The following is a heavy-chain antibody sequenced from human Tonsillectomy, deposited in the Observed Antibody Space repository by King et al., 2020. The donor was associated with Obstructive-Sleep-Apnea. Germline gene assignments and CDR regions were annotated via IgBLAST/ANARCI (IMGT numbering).Heavy chain of an antibody. Sequence: VQLVESGAEVKKPGSAVKVSCKASGGTFNNYAISWVRQAPGQGLEWMGGIIPILDIPNYAQKFQGRVTITADMSTSTAYMELSSLRSEDTAIYYCARDGCLIPSCPHNYYYASDVWGQGTTVTVSS. J-gene: IGHJ6*02. D-gene: IGHD2-2*01. V-gene: IGHV1-69*09. CDR1: GGTFNNYA. CDR3: ARDGCLIPSCPHNYYYASDV. CDR2: IIPILDIP.